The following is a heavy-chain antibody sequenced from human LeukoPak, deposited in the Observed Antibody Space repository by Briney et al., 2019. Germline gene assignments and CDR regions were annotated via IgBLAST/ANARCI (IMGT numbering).Heavy chain of an antibody. V-gene: IGHV4-4*02. CDR3: ARNDILTQGWFDP. CDR2: IYHSGST. Sequence: SETLSLTCAVSGGSISSSNWWSWVRQPPGKGLEWIGEIYHSGSTNYNPSLKSRVTISVDKSKNQFSLKLSSVTAADTAVYYCARNDILTQGWFDPWGQGTLATVSS. J-gene: IGHJ5*02. CDR1: GGSISSSNW. D-gene: IGHD3-9*01.